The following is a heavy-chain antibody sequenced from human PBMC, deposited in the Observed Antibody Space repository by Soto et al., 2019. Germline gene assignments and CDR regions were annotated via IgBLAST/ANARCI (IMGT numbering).Heavy chain of an antibody. CDR1: GFTFSSYW. D-gene: IGHD2-2*01. CDR2: INSDGSST. Sequence: LRLSCAASGFTFSSYWMHWVRQAPGKGLVGVSRINSDGSSTSYADSVKGRFTISRDNAKNTLYLQMNSLRAEDTAVYYCARGKHIVVVPAAHGTMDVWGQGTTVTVSS. V-gene: IGHV3-74*01. CDR3: ARGKHIVVVPAAHGTMDV. J-gene: IGHJ6*02.